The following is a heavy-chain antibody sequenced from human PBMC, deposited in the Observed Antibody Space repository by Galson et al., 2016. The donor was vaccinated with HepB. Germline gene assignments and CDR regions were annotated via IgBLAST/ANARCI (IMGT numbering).Heavy chain of an antibody. V-gene: IGHV3-74*01. J-gene: IGHJ4*02. CDR3: GRDPGSSIPVDGTG. CDR1: GFSFSTYW. CDR2: IKSDGSST. Sequence: SLRLSCAASGFSFSTYWMHWVRQAPGKGLMWVSRIKSDGSSTTYADSVKGRFTISRDNAKNTLYLQMNSLRVEDTAVYYCGRDPGSSIPVDGTGWGLGTLVTVSS. D-gene: IGHD6-19*01.